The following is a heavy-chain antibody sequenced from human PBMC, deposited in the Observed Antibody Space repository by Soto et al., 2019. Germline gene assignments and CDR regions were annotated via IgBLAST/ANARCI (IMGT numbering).Heavy chain of an antibody. Sequence: GGSLRLSCAASGFSFRNAWMSWVRQAPGKGLEWVGRIKTNRDRETTDYAAPVKDRFSVSRDDSENTLYLQMNSLKTEDTAVYYCATGVGSGSFPGRGAFDIWGQGTMVTVSS. V-gene: IGHV3-15*01. J-gene: IGHJ3*02. CDR1: GFSFRNAW. D-gene: IGHD1-26*01. CDR3: ATGVGSGSFPGRGAFDI. CDR2: IKTNRDRETT.